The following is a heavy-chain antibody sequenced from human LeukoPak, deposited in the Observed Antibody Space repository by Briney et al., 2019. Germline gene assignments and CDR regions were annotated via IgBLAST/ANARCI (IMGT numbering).Heavy chain of an antibody. J-gene: IGHJ4*02. CDR1: GYTFTSYG. V-gene: IGHV1-18*01. CDR2: ISTYTGNS. Sequence: GASVKVSCKASGYTFTSYGISWVRQAPGQGLEWMGRISTYTGNSDYAQRFQDRVTMTTDTSTSTAYMELRSLRSDDTAVYYCARDLQGYCSSTSCPKDYWGQGTLVTVSS. CDR3: ARDLQGYCSSTSCPKDY. D-gene: IGHD2-2*01.